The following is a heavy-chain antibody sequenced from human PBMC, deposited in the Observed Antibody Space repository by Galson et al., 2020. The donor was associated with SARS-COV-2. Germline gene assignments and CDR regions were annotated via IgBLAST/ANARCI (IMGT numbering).Heavy chain of an antibody. V-gene: IGHV4-34*01. D-gene: IGHD1-1*01. CDR3: ARVLTTDRYYYYYMDV. CDR1: GGSFSGYY. J-gene: IGHJ6*03. CDR2: INHSGST. Sequence: SETLSLTCAVYGGSFSGYYWSWIRQPPGKGLEWIGEINHSGSTNYNPSLKSRVTISVDTSKNQFSLKLSSVTAADTAVYYCARVLTTDRYYYYYMDVWGKGTTVTVSS.